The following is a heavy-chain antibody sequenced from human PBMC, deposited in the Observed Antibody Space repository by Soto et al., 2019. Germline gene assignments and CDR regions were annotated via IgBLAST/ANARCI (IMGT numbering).Heavy chain of an antibody. Sequence: LSLTCAASGFTFSNAWMSWVRQAPGKGLEWVGRIKSKTDGGTTDYAAPVKGRFTISRDDSKNTLYLQMNSLKTEDTAVYYCTTETPSNYYYYMDVWGKGTTVTVSS. CDR2: IKSKTDGGTT. D-gene: IGHD4-4*01. CDR3: TTETPSNYYYYMDV. V-gene: IGHV3-15*01. J-gene: IGHJ6*03. CDR1: GFTFSNAW.